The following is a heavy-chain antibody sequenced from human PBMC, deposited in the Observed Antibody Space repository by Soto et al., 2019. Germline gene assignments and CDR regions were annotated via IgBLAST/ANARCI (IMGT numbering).Heavy chain of an antibody. CDR3: ARPRQLIGDYYYYMDV. Sequence: ASVKVSCKASGYTFTSYGISWVRQAPGQGLEWMGWISAYNGNTNYAQKLQGRVTMTTDTSTSTAYMELRSLRSDDTAVYYCARPRQLIGDYYYYMDVWGKGTTVTVSS. CDR1: GYTFTSYG. D-gene: IGHD6-13*01. V-gene: IGHV1-18*01. CDR2: ISAYNGNT. J-gene: IGHJ6*03.